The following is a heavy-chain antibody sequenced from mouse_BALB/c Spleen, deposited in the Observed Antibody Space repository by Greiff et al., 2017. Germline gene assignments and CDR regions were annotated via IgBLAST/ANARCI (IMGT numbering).Heavy chain of an antibody. CDR2: IYYSGTI. D-gene: IGHD1-1*01. J-gene: IGHJ2*01. CDR1: GISITTGNYR. V-gene: IGHV3-5*02. Sequence: EVKLQESGPGLVKPSQTVSLTCTVTGISITTGNYRWSWIRQFPGNKLEWIGYIYYSGTITYNPSLTSRTTITRDTSKNQFFLEMNSLTAEDTATYYCARDYYGSSLDYWGQGTTLTVSS. CDR3: ARDYYGSSLDY.